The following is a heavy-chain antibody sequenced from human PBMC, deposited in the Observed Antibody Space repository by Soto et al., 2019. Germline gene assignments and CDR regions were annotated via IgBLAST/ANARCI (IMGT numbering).Heavy chain of an antibody. CDR3: EGEDYYYGMDV. CDR1: GDSINNTYW. CDR2: IYHTGGR. Sequence: TLSLTCFVSGDSINNTYWWSWVRQAPEKGLEWIGEIYHTGGRSYMPSLRGRITLSVDTSKNQFSLKLSSVTAADTAVYYCEGEDYYYGMDVWGQGTTVTVSS. V-gene: IGHV4-4*02. J-gene: IGHJ6*02.